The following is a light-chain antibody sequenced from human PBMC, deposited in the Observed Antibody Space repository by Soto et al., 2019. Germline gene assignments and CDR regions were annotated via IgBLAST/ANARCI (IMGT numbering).Light chain of an antibody. CDR3: QQYKDWPPLT. Sequence: EIVMTQSPVTLSASPGERVTLSCRASQSVNINLAWYQQRHGQAPRVLIYGASNRASGIPDKFSGSGSGTDFNLTISSLEPDDFALYFCQQYKDWPPLTFGGGTRVEIK. V-gene: IGKV3D-15*01. CDR2: GAS. J-gene: IGKJ4*01. CDR1: QSVNIN.